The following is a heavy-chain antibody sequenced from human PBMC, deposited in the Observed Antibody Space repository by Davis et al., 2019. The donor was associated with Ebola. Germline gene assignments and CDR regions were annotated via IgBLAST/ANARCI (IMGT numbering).Heavy chain of an antibody. J-gene: IGHJ4*02. CDR2: INHSGST. D-gene: IGHD4-17*01. Sequence: SETLSLTCTVYGGSFSGYYWSWIRQPPGKGLEWIGEINHSGSTNYNPSLKSRVTISVDTSKNQFSLKLSSVTAADPAVYYCARHEATVTTSGFSFAFDYWGQGTLVTVSS. CDR1: GGSFSGYY. V-gene: IGHV4-34*01. CDR3: ARHEATVTTSGFSFAFDY.